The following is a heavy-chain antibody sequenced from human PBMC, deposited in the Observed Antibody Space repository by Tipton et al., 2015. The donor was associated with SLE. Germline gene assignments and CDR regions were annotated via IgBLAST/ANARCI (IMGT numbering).Heavy chain of an antibody. CDR1: GGSFSGYY. J-gene: IGHJ4*02. D-gene: IGHD3-10*01. V-gene: IGHV4-34*01. CDR2: INHSGST. CDR3: ARDRGVLDY. Sequence: GLVKPSETLSLTCAVYGGSFSGYYWSWIRQPPGKGLEWIGEINHSGSTNYNPSLKSRVAISVDTSKNQFSLKLSSVTAADTAVYYCARDRGVLDYWGQGTLVTVSS.